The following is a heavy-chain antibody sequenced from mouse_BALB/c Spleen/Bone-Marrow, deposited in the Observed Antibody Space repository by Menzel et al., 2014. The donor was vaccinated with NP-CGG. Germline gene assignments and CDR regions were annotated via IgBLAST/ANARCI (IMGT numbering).Heavy chain of an antibody. J-gene: IGHJ2*01. Sequence: QVHLQQPGPELVRPGVSVKISCKGSGYTFTDYAMHWVKRSHAKSLEWIGVISTYSGNTNYDQKFKGKATMTVDKSSSTAYIELARLTSEDSAIYYCARSDYGSRGGYFDYWGQGTTLTVSS. V-gene: IGHV1-67*01. D-gene: IGHD1-1*01. CDR3: ARSDYGSRGGYFDY. CDR1: GYTFTDYA. CDR2: ISTYSGNT.